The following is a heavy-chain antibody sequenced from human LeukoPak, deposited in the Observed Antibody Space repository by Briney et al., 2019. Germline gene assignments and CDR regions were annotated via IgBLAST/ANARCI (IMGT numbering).Heavy chain of an antibody. Sequence: PSETLSLTCTVSGGSISSSSYYWGWIRQPPGKGLEWIGSIYYSGSTYYNPSLKSRVTISVDTSKNQFSLKLSSVTAADTAVYYCARQFEGGVTIFGVAPFDYWGQGTLVTVSS. CDR3: ARQFEGGVTIFGVAPFDY. D-gene: IGHD3-3*01. CDR2: IYYSGST. V-gene: IGHV4-39*01. J-gene: IGHJ4*02. CDR1: GGSISSSSYY.